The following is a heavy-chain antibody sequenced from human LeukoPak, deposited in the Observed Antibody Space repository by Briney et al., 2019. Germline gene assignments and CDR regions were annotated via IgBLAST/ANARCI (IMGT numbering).Heavy chain of an antibody. V-gene: IGHV3-74*01. D-gene: IGHD1-26*01. Sequence: GGSLRLSCVASGFTFSSYWMHWVRQAPGKGLVWVSRINSDGSSTSYADSVKGRFTISRDNAKNTLYLQVSSLRAEDTAVYYCASAYSGSYFSDFWGQGTLVTVSS. CDR2: INSDGSST. CDR3: ASAYSGSYFSDF. CDR1: GFTFSSYW. J-gene: IGHJ4*02.